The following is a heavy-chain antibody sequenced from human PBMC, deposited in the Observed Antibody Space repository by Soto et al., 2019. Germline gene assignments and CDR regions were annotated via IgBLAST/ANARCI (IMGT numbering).Heavy chain of an antibody. CDR2: TSPYNGHT. CDR3: ARGLIAAAGISVDS. V-gene: IGHV1-18*01. D-gene: IGHD6-13*01. CDR1: GYTFTSYG. J-gene: IGHJ4*02. Sequence: ASVKVSGTASGYTFTSYGICWVRQAPGQGLEWMGWTSPYNGHTHYAQRLQGRVTMTTHTSTSTAYMELRSLTSDDTAVYYCARGLIAAAGISVDSGGEGTRVPVSS.